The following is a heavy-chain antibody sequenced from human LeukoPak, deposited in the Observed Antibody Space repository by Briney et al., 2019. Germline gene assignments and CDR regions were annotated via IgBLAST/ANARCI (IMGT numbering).Heavy chain of an antibody. Sequence: GGSLRLSRVASGFTFSSYGMHWVRQAPGKGLEWVAVLSYDESNKYYVDSVKGRFTISRDNSKNTLYLQMNSLRAEDTAVYYCAKSDATVTTCWGNYGMDVWGQGTTVTVSS. D-gene: IGHD4-17*01. CDR2: LSYDESNK. V-gene: IGHV3-30*18. J-gene: IGHJ6*02. CDR1: GFTFSSYG. CDR3: AKSDATVTTCWGNYGMDV.